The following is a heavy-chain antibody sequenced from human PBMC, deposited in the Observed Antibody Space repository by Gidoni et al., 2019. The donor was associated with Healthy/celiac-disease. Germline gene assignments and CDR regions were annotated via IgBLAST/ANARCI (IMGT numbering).Heavy chain of an antibody. V-gene: IGHV3-23*01. CDR3: AMYDILTGFDY. J-gene: IGHJ4*02. D-gene: IGHD3-9*01. Sequence: TISRDNSKNTLYLQMNSLRAEDTAVYYCAMYDILTGFDYWGQGTLVTVSS.